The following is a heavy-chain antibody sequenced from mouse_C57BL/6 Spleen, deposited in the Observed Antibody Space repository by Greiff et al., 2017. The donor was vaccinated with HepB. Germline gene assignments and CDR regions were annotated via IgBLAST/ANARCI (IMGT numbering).Heavy chain of an antibody. J-gene: IGHJ4*01. V-gene: IGHV5-16*01. CDR3: ARAPYGNYRDAMDY. Sequence: EVQLVESEGGLVQPGSSMKLSCTASGFTFSDYYMAWVRQVPEKGLEWVANINYDGSSTYYLDSLKSRFIISRDNAKNILYLQMSSLKSEDTATYYCARAPYGNYRDAMDYWGQGTSVTVSS. CDR2: INYDGSST. D-gene: IGHD2-1*01. CDR1: GFTFSDYY.